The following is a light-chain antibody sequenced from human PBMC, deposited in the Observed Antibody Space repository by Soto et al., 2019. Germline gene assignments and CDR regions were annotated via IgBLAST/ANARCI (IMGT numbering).Light chain of an antibody. V-gene: IGKV3-11*01. Sequence: EIVLTQSPATLSLSPGERATLSCRASQSVTGYLAWYQQKPGQAPRLLIYDASNRATGIPARFSGSGSGTDFTLNISSIDAEDFAVYSCPQSSNWPHLFPFGPGPNVDIK. CDR2: DAS. CDR3: PQSSNWPHLFP. CDR1: QSVTGY. J-gene: IGKJ3*01.